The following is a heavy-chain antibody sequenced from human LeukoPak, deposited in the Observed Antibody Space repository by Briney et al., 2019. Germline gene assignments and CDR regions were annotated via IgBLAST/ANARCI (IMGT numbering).Heavy chain of an antibody. CDR3: VRGYSFGPYGMDV. V-gene: IGHV3-64D*09. D-gene: IGHD2-15*01. Sequence: GGSLKLSCSASGFPFSSYAMHWVRQAPGKGLEYVSAISDSGGSTYYADSVKGRFTISRDNSKNTLYLQMSSLRAEDTAVYFCVRGYSFGPYGMDVWGQGTTVTVSS. CDR2: ISDSGGST. CDR1: GFPFSSYA. J-gene: IGHJ6*02.